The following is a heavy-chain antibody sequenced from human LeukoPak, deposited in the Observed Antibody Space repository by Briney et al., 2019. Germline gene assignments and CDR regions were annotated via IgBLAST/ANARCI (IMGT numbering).Heavy chain of an antibody. J-gene: IGHJ4*02. D-gene: IGHD6-19*01. Sequence: GGSLRLSCAASGFTFSNYGMYWVRQAPGKGLEWVAFIRYDGSNTYYADSVRGRFTISRDNSKNTVFLQMISLRPEDTAVYYCAKDHWLVLDYWGQGTLITVSS. V-gene: IGHV3-30*02. CDR2: IRYDGSNT. CDR3: AKDHWLVLDY. CDR1: GFTFSNYG.